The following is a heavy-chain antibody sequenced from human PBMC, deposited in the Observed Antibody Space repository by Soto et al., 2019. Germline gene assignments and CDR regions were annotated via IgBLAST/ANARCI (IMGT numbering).Heavy chain of an antibody. CDR3: ARGGYFYYYYGMDV. Sequence: SETLSLTCAVYGGSFSGYYWSWIRQPPGKGLEWIGEINHSGSTNYNPSLKSLVTISVDTSKNQFSLKLSSVTAAVTAVYYCARGGYFYYYYGMDVWGQGTTVTVSS. J-gene: IGHJ6*02. CDR2: INHSGST. D-gene: IGHD5-18*01. V-gene: IGHV4-34*01. CDR1: GGSFSGYY.